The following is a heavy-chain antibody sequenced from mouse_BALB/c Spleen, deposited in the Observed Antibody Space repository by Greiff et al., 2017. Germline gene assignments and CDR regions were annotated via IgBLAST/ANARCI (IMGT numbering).Heavy chain of an antibody. CDR1: GYSITSGYY. D-gene: IGHD4-1*01. J-gene: IGHJ2*01. CDR3: ARKTGRGFDY. CDR2: ISYDGSN. Sequence: EVQLQESGPGLVKPSQSLSLTCSVTGYSITSGYYWNWIRQFPGNKLEWMGYISYDGSNNYNPSLKNRISITRDTSKNQFFLKLNSVTTEDTATYYCARKTGRGFDYWGQGTTLTVSS. V-gene: IGHV3-6*02.